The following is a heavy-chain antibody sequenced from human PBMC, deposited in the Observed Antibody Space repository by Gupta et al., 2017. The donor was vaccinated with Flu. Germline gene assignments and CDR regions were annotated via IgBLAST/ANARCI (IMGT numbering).Heavy chain of an antibody. CDR3: ARDFRGDYGDSAFDY. CDR1: GFTFSSYG. V-gene: IGHV3-33*01. CDR2: IWYDGSNK. Sequence: QVQLVESGGGVVQPGRSLRLSCAASGFTFSSYGMHWVRQAPGKGLEWVAVIWYDGSNKYYADSVKGRFTISRDNSKNTLYLQMNSLRAEDTAVYYCARDFRGDYGDSAFDYWGQGTLVTVSS. D-gene: IGHD4-17*01. J-gene: IGHJ4*02.